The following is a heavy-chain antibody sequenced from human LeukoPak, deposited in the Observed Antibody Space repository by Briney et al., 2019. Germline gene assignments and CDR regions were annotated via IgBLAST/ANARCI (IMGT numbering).Heavy chain of an antibody. CDR1: GFTFSSYW. CDR3: ARDVMITFGGVIVMYYFDY. CDR2: VKQDGSEK. D-gene: IGHD3-16*02. J-gene: IGHJ4*02. V-gene: IGHV3-7*01. Sequence: PGGSLRLSCAASGFTFSSYWMCWVRQAPRKGLEWVANVKQDGSEKYYVDSVKGRFTISRDNAKNSLYLQMNSLRAEDTAVYYCARDVMITFGGVIVMYYFDYWGQGTLVTASS.